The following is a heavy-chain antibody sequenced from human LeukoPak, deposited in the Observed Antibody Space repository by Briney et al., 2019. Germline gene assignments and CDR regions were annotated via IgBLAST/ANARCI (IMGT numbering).Heavy chain of an antibody. CDR1: GFTFSSYA. Sequence: GGSLRLSCAASGFTFSSYAMSWVRQAPGKGLEWVSAISGSGGSTYYADSVKGRFTISRDNSNTLYLQMNSVRAEDTAVYYCARDPFGNYPPSGFWGQGTLVTVSS. CDR2: ISGSGGST. V-gene: IGHV3-23*01. CDR3: ARDPFGNYPPSGF. J-gene: IGHJ4*02. D-gene: IGHD1-7*01.